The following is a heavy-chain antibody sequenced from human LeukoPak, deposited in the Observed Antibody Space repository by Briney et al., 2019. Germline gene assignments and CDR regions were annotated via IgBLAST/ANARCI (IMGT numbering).Heavy chain of an antibody. J-gene: IGHJ4*02. CDR3: AKDLPDYDILTGKDDY. V-gene: IGHV3-23*01. Sequence: GGSLRLSCTASGFTFSIYAMSWVRQAPGRGLEWVSAITSSGDTTFYADSVRGRFTISRDNSKNTLYLQMNSLRAEDTAVYYCAKDLPDYDILTGKDDYWGQGTLVTVSS. D-gene: IGHD3-9*01. CDR2: ITSSGDTT. CDR1: GFTFSIYA.